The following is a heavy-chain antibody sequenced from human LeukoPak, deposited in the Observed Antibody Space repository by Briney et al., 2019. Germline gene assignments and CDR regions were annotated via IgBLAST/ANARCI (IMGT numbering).Heavy chain of an antibody. Sequence: GGSLRLSCAASGFTFSIYGMTWVRQAPGKELEWVSTINSGGGTYYADSVKGRFTISRDNSKNTLDLQMNSLRAEDTAVYYCAKDHGDWGQGTLVTVSS. CDR3: AKDHGD. CDR1: GFTFSIYG. J-gene: IGHJ4*02. CDR2: INSGGGT. V-gene: IGHV3-23*01. D-gene: IGHD3-3*01.